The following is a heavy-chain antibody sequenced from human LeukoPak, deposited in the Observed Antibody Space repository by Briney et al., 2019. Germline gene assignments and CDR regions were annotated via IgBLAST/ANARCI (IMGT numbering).Heavy chain of an antibody. Sequence: GGSLRLSCAASGFTFSNYAMTWVRQAPGKGLEWVSTISGSGSSTYYADSVKGRFTISRDNAKNSLYLQMNSLRAEDTAVYYCAKETRSTYCGGDCYPYWGQGTLVTVSS. D-gene: IGHD2-21*01. V-gene: IGHV3-23*01. J-gene: IGHJ4*02. CDR1: GFTFSNYA. CDR3: AKETRSTYCGGDCYPY. CDR2: ISGSGSST.